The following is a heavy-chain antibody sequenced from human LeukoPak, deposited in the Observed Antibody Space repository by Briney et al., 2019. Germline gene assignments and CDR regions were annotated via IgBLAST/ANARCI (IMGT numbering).Heavy chain of an antibody. CDR3: ASTIFGVVPKGYYYYYMDV. J-gene: IGHJ6*03. CDR1: GGSFSGYY. V-gene: IGHV4-38-2*01. CDR2: IYHSGST. Sequence: SETLSLTCAVYGGSFSGYYWGWIRQPPGKGLEWIGSIYHSGSTYYSPSLKSRVTISVDTSKNQFSLKLSSVTAADTAVYYCASTIFGVVPKGYYYYYMDVWGKGTTVTVSS. D-gene: IGHD3-3*01.